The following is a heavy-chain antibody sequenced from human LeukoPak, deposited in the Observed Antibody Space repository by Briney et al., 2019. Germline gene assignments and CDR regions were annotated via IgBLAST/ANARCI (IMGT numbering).Heavy chain of an antibody. D-gene: IGHD6-13*01. V-gene: IGHV4-31*03. Sequence: SETLSLTCTVSGGSISRAGYYWNWIRQHPERGLEWIGYIYYSGSTYSNPSLKSRVAISLDTSNNQFSLKLSSVTAADTALYYCARELAASGTNWFDPWGPGTLVTVSS. CDR3: ARELAASGTNWFDP. CDR2: IYYSGST. CDR1: GGSISRAGYY. J-gene: IGHJ5*02.